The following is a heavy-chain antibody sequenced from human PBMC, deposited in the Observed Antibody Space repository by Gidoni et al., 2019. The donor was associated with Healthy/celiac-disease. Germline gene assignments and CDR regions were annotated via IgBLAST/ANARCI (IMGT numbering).Heavy chain of an antibody. J-gene: IGHJ4*02. Sequence: EVQLLESGGGLVQPGGSLRLSCAAPGVTFRSYAMSWVRQAPGKGLEWVSAISGSGGSTYYADSVRGRFTISRDNSKNTLYLQMNSLRAEDTAVYYCAKANWGSGGADYWGQGTLVTVSS. CDR2: ISGSGGST. D-gene: IGHD7-27*01. CDR3: AKANWGSGGADY. V-gene: IGHV3-23*01. CDR1: GVTFRSYA.